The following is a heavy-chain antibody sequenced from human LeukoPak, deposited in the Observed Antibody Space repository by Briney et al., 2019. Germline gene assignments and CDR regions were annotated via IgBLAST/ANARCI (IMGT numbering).Heavy chain of an antibody. V-gene: IGHV1-18*01. CDR3: ARSSGYYQGYFDY. J-gene: IGHJ4*02. D-gene: IGHD3-22*01. Sequence: ASVKVSCKTSGYTFTSYGLSWVRQAPGQGLEWMGCIITYNGNTYYSQKLQGRVTMTTDTSTSTAYMELRSLRSDDTAVYYCARSSGYYQGYFDYWDQGTLVTVSS. CDR2: IITYNGNT. CDR1: GYTFTSYG.